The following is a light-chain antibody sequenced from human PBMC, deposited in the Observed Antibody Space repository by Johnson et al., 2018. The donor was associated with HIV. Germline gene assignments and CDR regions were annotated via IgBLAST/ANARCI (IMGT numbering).Light chain of an antibody. J-gene: IGLJ1*01. V-gene: IGLV1-51*02. Sequence: QSILTQPPSVSAAPGQKVTIYCSGSRSSTGRNYASWYQQLPGTAPKLLIYENNKRPSGIPDRFSGSKSGTSATLGITGLQTGDEADYYCGTWDSSLSALAFGTGTKVTVL. CDR2: ENN. CDR1: RSSTGRNY. CDR3: GTWDSSLSALA.